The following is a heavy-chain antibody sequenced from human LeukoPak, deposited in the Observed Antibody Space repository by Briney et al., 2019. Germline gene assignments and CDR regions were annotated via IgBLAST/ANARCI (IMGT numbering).Heavy chain of an antibody. Sequence: SETLPLTCIVSGYSISSGYYWGWIRQPPGKGLEWIRTIYRSGSTYSKPSLRGLVTISVDTSKNQFSLKLSSVTAADTAVYYCARTGAGYYYYYMDVWGKGTTVTVSS. D-gene: IGHD1-26*01. V-gene: IGHV4-38-2*02. CDR3: ARTGAGYYYYYMDV. J-gene: IGHJ6*03. CDR2: IYRSGST. CDR1: GYSISSGYY.